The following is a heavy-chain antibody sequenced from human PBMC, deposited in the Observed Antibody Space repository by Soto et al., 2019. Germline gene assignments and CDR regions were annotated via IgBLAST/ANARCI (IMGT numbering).Heavy chain of an antibody. V-gene: IGHV3-15*01. J-gene: IGHJ4*02. D-gene: IGHD3-3*01. Sequence: HGGSLRLSCAVFEYTFSDAWMSWVRKAPGKGLEWVARINRKIDGETTDYAAPVGGRFTIARDDSKNTLYLQMSSLLIEDTAVYFCTADHWSWGQGTRVTVSS. CDR3: TADHWS. CDR2: INRKIDGETT. CDR1: EYTFSDAW.